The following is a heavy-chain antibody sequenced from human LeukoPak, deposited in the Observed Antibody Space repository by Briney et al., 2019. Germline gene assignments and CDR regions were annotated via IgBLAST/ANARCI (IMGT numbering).Heavy chain of an antibody. CDR1: GFTFSSYA. V-gene: IGHV3-64*01. D-gene: IGHD6-6*01. J-gene: IGHJ4*02. CDR2: IGSNGGST. CDR3: ARGVTDSSSSVPFTPPDY. Sequence: TGGSLRLSCTASGFTFSSYAMHWVRQAPGKGLEYVSAIGSNGGSTYYANSVKGRFTISRDNSKNTLYLQMGSLRAEDMAVYYCARGVTDSSSSVPFTPPDYWGQGTLVTVSS.